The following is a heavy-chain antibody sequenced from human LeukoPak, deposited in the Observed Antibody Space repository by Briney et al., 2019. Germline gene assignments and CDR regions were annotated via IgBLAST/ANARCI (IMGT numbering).Heavy chain of an antibody. J-gene: IGHJ4*02. V-gene: IGHV4-39*01. CDR3: ARHAGGIAAAGTRPFDY. D-gene: IGHD6-13*01. Sequence: PPETLSLTCTVSGASFSSSTYYWGWIRQPPGKGLEWIGSIYYGGGTYYNPSLKSRVTMSVDTSKKQFSLKLSSVTAADTAVYYCARHAGGIAAAGTRPFDYWGQGTLVTVSS. CDR1: GASFSSSTYY. CDR2: IYYGGGT.